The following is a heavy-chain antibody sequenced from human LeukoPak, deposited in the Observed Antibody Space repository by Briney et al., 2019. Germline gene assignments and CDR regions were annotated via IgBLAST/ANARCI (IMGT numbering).Heavy chain of an antibody. CDR3: ARVLYNGGYTQY. J-gene: IGHJ1*01. D-gene: IGHD2-2*02. CDR2: IGGNSGIQT. CDR1: GFAFSNCG. Sequence: TGGSLRLSCAASGFAFSNCGMGWVRQAPGRGLEWVSSIGGNSGIQTYYADSVKGRFTISRDNSKDTLYLQVSSLRAEDTAVYYCARVLYNGGYTQYWGQGTLVTVSS. V-gene: IGHV3-23*01.